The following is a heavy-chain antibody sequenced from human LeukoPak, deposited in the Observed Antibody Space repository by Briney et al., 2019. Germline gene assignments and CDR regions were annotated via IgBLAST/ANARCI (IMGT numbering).Heavy chain of an antibody. CDR2: MNPNSSNT. D-gene: IGHD6-6*01. CDR1: GGTFSSYA. V-gene: IGHV1-8*03. Sequence: GSSVKVSCKASGGTFSSYAISWVRQATGQGLEWMGWMNPNSSNTGYAQKFQGRITITRNTSISTAYMELSSLRFEDTAVYYCARGKIAARRGSWFDPWGQGTLVTVSS. CDR3: ARGKIAARRGSWFDP. J-gene: IGHJ5*02.